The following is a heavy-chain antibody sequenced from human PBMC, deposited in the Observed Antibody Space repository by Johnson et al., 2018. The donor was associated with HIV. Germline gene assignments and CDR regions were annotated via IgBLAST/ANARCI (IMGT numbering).Heavy chain of an antibody. CDR2: ISSSGSTI. CDR3: ASEVRGVLDI. V-gene: IGHV3-48*04. D-gene: IGHD3-10*01. J-gene: IGHJ3*02. CDR1: GFTFDTYG. Sequence: EVQLVESGGGVVQPGRSLRLSCAASGFTFDTYGMHWVRQAPGKGLEWVSYISSSGSTIYYADSVKGRFTISRDNAKNSLYLQMNSLRVEDTAVYYCASEVRGVLDIWGQGTMVTVSS.